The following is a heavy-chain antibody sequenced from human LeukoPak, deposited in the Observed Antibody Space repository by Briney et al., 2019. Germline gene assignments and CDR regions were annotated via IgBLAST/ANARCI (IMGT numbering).Heavy chain of an antibody. CDR2: IYYSGST. V-gene: IGHV4-39*01. CDR1: GGSISSSSYY. Sequence: SETLSLTCTVSGGSISSSSYYWGWIRQPPGKGLEWIGSIYYSGSTYYNPSLKSRVTISVDTSKNQFSPKLSSVTAADTAVYYCARLGMVDYYYYYYMDVWGKGTTVTVSS. CDR3: ARLGMVDYYYYYYMDV. J-gene: IGHJ6*03. D-gene: IGHD2-15*01.